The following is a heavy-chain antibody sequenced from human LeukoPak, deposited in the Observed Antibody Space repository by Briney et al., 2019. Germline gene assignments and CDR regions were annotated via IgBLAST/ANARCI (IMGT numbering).Heavy chain of an antibody. D-gene: IGHD3-10*01. V-gene: IGHV1-24*01. CDR3: ATDIVGSGSLSD. CDR1: GYTLTKLS. Sequence: ASVKVSCKVSGYTLTKLSMHWVRQAPGKGLEWMGGFDPEDGETIYAQKFQGRVTMTEDTSTDTAYMELSSLRSEDTAVYYCATDIVGSGSLSDWGQGTLVTVSS. CDR2: FDPEDGET. J-gene: IGHJ4*02.